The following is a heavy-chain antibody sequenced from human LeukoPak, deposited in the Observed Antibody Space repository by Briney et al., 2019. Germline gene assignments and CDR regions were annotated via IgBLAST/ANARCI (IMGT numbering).Heavy chain of an antibody. V-gene: IGHV4-34*01. D-gene: IGHD6-19*01. CDR2: INHSGST. CDR3: ARVKIAVAGIVYYYYGMDV. J-gene: IGHJ6*02. Sequence: PSETLSLTCAVYGGSFSGYYWSWIRQPPGKGLEWIGEINHSGSTNYNPPLKSRVTISVDTSKNQFSLKLSSVTAADTAVYYCARVKIAVAGIVYYYYGMDVWGQGTTVTVSS. CDR1: GGSFSGYY.